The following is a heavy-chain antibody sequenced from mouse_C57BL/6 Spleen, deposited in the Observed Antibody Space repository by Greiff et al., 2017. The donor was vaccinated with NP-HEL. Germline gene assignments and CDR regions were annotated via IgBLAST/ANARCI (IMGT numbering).Heavy chain of an antibody. J-gene: IGHJ1*03. V-gene: IGHV2-2*01. D-gene: IGHD6-2*01. CDR3: ARNWVVSHWYFDV. CDR2: IWSGGST. CDR1: GFSLTSYG. Sequence: VMLVESGPGLVQPSQSLSITCTVSGFSLTSYGVHWVRQSPGKGLEWLGVIWSGGSTDYNAAFISRLSISKDNSKSQFFFKMNSLQAYDTAIYYCARNWVVSHWYFDVWGTGTTVTVSS.